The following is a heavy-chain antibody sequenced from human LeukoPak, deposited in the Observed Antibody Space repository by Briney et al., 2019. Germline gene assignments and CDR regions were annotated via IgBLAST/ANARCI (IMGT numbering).Heavy chain of an antibody. V-gene: IGHV7-4-1*02. CDR1: GGTFSSYA. D-gene: IGHD3-9*01. J-gene: IGHJ4*02. CDR3: ARDLRYYDILTGYYSPQYYFDY. Sequence: ASVKVSCKASGGTFSSYAISWVRQAPGQGLEWMGWINTNTGNPTYAQGFTGRFVFSLDTSVSTAYLQISSLKAEDTAVYYCARDLRYYDILTGYYSPQYYFDYWGQGTLVTVSS. CDR2: INTNTGNP.